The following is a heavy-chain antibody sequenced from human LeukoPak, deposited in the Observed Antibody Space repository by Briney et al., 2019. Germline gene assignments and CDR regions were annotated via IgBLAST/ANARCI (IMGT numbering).Heavy chain of an antibody. CDR1: GFTFSTYA. V-gene: IGHV3-23*01. J-gene: IGHJ4*02. CDR2: LSNSGGSGGTT. Sequence: GGSLRLSCAASGFTFSTYAMSWVRQAPGKGLEWVSALSNSGGSGGTTYFADSVKGRFSISRDNSKSTLYLQLSSLTAEDTAVYYCAKAMSTDHYDSKGFYRVNFDSWGQGTLVTVSS. CDR3: AKAMSTDHYDSKGFYRVNFDS. D-gene: IGHD3-22*01.